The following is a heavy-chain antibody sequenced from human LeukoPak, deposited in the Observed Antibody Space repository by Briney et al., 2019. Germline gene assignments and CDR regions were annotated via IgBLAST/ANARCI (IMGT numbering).Heavy chain of an antibody. CDR1: GFSLSNYW. CDR3: ARGVWAPFDS. Sequence: GGSLRLSCAASGFSLSNYWMTWVRQAPGKGLEWVANIKQDGSEKNYVDSVKGRFSISRDNAKNSLILQMNSLRDEDTAVCYCARGVWAPFDSWGQGTLVSVSS. V-gene: IGHV3-7*01. J-gene: IGHJ4*02. CDR2: IKQDGSEK. D-gene: IGHD7-27*01.